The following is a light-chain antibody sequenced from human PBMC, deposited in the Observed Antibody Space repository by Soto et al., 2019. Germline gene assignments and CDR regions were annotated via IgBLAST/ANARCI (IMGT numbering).Light chain of an antibody. CDR1: QSVSSY. CDR3: KQRHMWPIT. J-gene: IGKJ5*01. CDR2: RTS. Sequence: EIVMTQSQATLSVSPGERATLSCRASQSVSSYLAWYQQKPGQAPRLLIYRTSNRATGIQDRFSGSGSGTDFTLTIRSLEPEDSAVYYCKQRHMWPITFGQGTRLDIK. V-gene: IGKV3-11*01.